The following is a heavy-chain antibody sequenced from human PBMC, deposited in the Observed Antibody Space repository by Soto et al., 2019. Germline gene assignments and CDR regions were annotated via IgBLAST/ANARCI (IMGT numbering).Heavy chain of an antibody. CDR3: ARETYSSGGYYGMDV. J-gene: IGHJ6*02. Sequence: QVQLVESGGGVVQPGRSLRLSCAASGFTFSSYGMHWVRQAPGKGLEWVAGIWYDGSNKYYADSVKGRFPIARDNSKNTLYLQMNSLRAEDTAVYYCARETYSSGGYYGMDVWGQGTTVTVSS. CDR1: GFTFSSYG. D-gene: IGHD6-19*01. V-gene: IGHV3-33*01. CDR2: IWYDGSNK.